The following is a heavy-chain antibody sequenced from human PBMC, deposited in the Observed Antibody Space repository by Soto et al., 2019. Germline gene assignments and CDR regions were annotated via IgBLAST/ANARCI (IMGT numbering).Heavy chain of an antibody. CDR1: GYTFTSYG. V-gene: IGHV1-18*04. D-gene: IGHD3-22*01. CDR2: ISAYNGNT. J-gene: IGHJ3*02. Sequence: GASVKASCKASGYTFTSYGISWARQAPGQGLEWMGWISAYNGNTNYAQKLQGRVTMTTDTSTSTAYMELRSLRSDDTAVYYCARALYYYDSSGHHEAFDIWGQGTMVTVSS. CDR3: ARALYYYDSSGHHEAFDI.